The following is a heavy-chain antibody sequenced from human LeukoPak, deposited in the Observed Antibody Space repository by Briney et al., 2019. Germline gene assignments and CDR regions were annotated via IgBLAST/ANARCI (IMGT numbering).Heavy chain of an antibody. Sequence: GGSLRLSCAASGFTSSSYGMHWVRQAPGKGLEWGAVIWYDGSNKYYADSVKGRFTISRDNSKNTLYLQMNSLRAEDTAVYYCASYVLGDAFDIWGQGTMVTVSS. D-gene: IGHD3-3*02. CDR1: GFTSSSYG. V-gene: IGHV3-33*01. CDR3: ASYVLGDAFDI. CDR2: IWYDGSNK. J-gene: IGHJ3*02.